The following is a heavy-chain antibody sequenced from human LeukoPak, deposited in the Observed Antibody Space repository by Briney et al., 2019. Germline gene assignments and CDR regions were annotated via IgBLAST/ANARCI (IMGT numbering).Heavy chain of an antibody. V-gene: IGHV1-18*01. CDR3: ARARYCSSTSCYGGVDY. J-gene: IGHJ4*02. Sequence: ASVTVSCKASGYTLTSYGIRWVRQAPGQGLEGMEWISAYNGNTNYAQKLQGRVTMTTDTSTSTAYMELRSLRSDDTAVYYCARARYCSSTSCYGGVDYWGQGTLVTVSS. CDR1: GYTLTSYG. CDR2: ISAYNGNT. D-gene: IGHD2-2*01.